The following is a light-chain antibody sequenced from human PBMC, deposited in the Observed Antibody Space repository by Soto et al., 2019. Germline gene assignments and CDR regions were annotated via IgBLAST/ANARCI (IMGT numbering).Light chain of an antibody. CDR3: QHYYDYSWT. Sequence: DIHMTQSPSTLSASVGDRVTITCRASQSISIWLAWYQQKPGRAPNLLIYGTSSLASGVPSRFSGSGSGTEFTLTISSLQPDDCATYYCQHYYDYSWTFGQGTKVEIK. CDR1: QSISIW. J-gene: IGKJ1*01. V-gene: IGKV1-5*03. CDR2: GTS.